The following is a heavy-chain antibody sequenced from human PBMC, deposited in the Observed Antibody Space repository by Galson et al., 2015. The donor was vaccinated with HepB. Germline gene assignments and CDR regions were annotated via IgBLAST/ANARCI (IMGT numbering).Heavy chain of an antibody. D-gene: IGHD6-6*01. CDR3: AKDLLYSTSSRVGAN. CDR1: GFTFRSFA. V-gene: IGHV3-23*01. Sequence: LRLSCAASGFTFRSFAMSWVRQAPGKGLEWVSTIIGSGNRTYYADSVKGRFTTSRDNSNNTLYLQMNSLRAGDTAIYYCAKDLLYSTSSRVGANWGQGTLVSVSS. CDR2: IIGSGNRT. J-gene: IGHJ4*02.